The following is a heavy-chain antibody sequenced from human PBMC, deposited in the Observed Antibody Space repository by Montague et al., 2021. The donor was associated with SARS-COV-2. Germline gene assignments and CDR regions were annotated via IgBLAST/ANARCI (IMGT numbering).Heavy chain of an antibody. Sequence: SETLSLTYSTSGVSITSYYWSWVRQPAGKGLEWIGHIYASGSTNYSPSLKSRVRLSIDNPKNQFSLKLESLTAADTAVYYCVRDGGNWYYFDYWGQGALVTVSS. CDR2: IYASGST. V-gene: IGHV4-4*07. J-gene: IGHJ4*02. CDR1: GVSITSYY. D-gene: IGHD3-16*01. CDR3: VRDGGNWYYFDY.